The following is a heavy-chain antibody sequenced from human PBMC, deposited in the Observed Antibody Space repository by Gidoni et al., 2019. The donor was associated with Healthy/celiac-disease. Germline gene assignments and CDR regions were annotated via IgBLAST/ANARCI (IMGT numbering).Heavy chain of an antibody. CDR2: ISGDGGST. CDR1: GFTFDDYA. Sequence: CAASGFTFDDYAMHWVRQAPGKGLEWVSLISGDGGSTYYADSVKGRITISRDNSKNSLYLQMNSLRTEDTALYYCAKDINPYDSSGYYYYWGQGTLVTVSS. V-gene: IGHV3-43*02. J-gene: IGHJ4*02. D-gene: IGHD3-22*01. CDR3: AKDINPYDSSGYYYY.